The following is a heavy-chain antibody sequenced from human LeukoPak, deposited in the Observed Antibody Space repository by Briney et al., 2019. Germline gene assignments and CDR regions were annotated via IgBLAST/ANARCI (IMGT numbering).Heavy chain of an antibody. CDR3: AKDWGTTGTTDLSTNFDY. V-gene: IGHV3-11*04. J-gene: IGHJ4*02. D-gene: IGHD1-1*01. CDR1: GFTFSDYY. CDR2: ISSAGSTI. Sequence: PGGSLRLSCAASGFTFSDYYMIWVRQAPGKGLEWVSYISSAGSTIYYADSVKGRFTISRDNAKDSLYLQMDSLRAEDTTVYYCAKDWGTTGTTDLSTNFDYWGQGTLVTVSS.